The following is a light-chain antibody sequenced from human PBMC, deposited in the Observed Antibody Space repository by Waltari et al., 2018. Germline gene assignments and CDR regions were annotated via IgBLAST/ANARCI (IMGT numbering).Light chain of an antibody. CDR2: DAS. CDR3: QHYDNLPPYT. V-gene: IGKV1-33*01. CDR1: QDISNF. J-gene: IGKJ2*01. Sequence: DIQMTQSSSSLSVSVGDRVTITCQASQDISNFLNWYQQKPGKAPKLLIYDASNLETGVPYRFCGSVSGTDFTFTISSLQPEDIATYYCQHYDNLPPYTFGRGTKLDIK.